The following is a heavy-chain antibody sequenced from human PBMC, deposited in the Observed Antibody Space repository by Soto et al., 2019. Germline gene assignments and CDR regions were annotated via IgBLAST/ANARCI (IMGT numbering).Heavy chain of an antibody. CDR2: INRDGSHA. CDR1: EFGISNYW. Sequence: EVQLVESGGGLVQPGGSLRLSCAASEFGISNYWMDWVRQAPGTGLVWVSRINRDGSHASDADFVKGRFSISRDNAKNTVYLQMNSLRVEDTAVYYCATDRVDISMVVAFDLWGQGTMVTLPS. CDR3: ATDRVDISMVVAFDL. V-gene: IGHV3-74*01. D-gene: IGHD5-18*01. J-gene: IGHJ3*01.